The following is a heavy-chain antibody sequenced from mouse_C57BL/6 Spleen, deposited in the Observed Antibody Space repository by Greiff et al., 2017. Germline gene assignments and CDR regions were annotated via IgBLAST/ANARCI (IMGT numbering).Heavy chain of an antibody. V-gene: IGHV3-8*01. J-gene: IGHJ2*01. CDR3: ARYDYDRDYFDY. CDR1: GYSITSDY. CDR2: IRYSGST. Sequence: DVQLQESGPGLAKPSQTLSLTCSVTGYSITSDYWNWIRKFPGNKLEYMGYIRYSGSTYYNHSLNSRISITRDPSTNQYYLQMNSVTTEDTATDYCARYDYDRDYFDYWGQGTTLTVSA. D-gene: IGHD2-4*01.